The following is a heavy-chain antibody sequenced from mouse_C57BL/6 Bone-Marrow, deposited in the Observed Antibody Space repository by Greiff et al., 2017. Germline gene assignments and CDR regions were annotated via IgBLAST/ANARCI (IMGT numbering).Heavy chain of an antibody. Sequence: EVHLVASGGGLVKPGGSLKLSCAASGFTFSDYGMHWVRQAPEKGLEWVAYISSGSSTNYYADTVKGRFTISRDNAKNTLFLQMTSLRSEDTAMYYCARNDYDYYAMDYWGQGTSVTVSS. J-gene: IGHJ4*01. CDR2: ISSGSSTN. D-gene: IGHD2-4*01. V-gene: IGHV5-17*01. CDR3: ARNDYDYYAMDY. CDR1: GFTFSDYG.